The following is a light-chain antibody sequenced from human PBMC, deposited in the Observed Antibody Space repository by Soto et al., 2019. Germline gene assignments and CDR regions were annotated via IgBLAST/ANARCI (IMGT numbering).Light chain of an antibody. Sequence: QSALTQPASVSGSPGQSITISCNGTSSDVGGYNFVSWYHQHPGKAPKLMIYDVYNRPSGVSHRFSGSKYGNTDSLTISGTQAEDEADPYCSSYPSTSTLVFGTGTKVTVL. V-gene: IGLV2-14*03. CDR3: SSYPSTSTLV. CDR1: SSDVGGYNF. J-gene: IGLJ1*01. CDR2: DVY.